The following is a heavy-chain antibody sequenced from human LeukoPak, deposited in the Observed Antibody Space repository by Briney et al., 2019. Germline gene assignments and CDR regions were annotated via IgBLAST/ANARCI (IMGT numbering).Heavy chain of an antibody. D-gene: IGHD5-12*01. Sequence: GGSLRLSCAASGFTFNSYTMYWVRQAPGKGLEWISGIFGSGGSPHYADSVKGRFTISRDNSQEIVYLQLDSLRVEDTALYYCGKPTGGYSGARYPGWPVDFGGRGALVPASS. CDR1: GFTFNSYT. V-gene: IGHV3-23*01. CDR3: GKPTGGYSGARYPGWPVDF. J-gene: IGHJ1*01. CDR2: IFGSGGSP.